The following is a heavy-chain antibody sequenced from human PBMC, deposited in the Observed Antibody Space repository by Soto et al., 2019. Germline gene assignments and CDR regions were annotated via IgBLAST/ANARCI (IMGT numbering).Heavy chain of an antibody. D-gene: IGHD6-13*01. CDR1: GGTFSSYA. CDR3: ARSRIAAEIRSSWYFDL. J-gene: IGHJ2*01. V-gene: IGHV1-69*12. Sequence: QVQLVQSGAEVKKPGSSVKVSCKASGGTFSSYAISWVRQAPGQGLEWMGGIIPIFGTANYAQKFQGRVTITADEATSTSYMGLSSLRSEDTAVYYCARSRIAAEIRSSWYFDLWGRGTLVTVSS. CDR2: IIPIFGTA.